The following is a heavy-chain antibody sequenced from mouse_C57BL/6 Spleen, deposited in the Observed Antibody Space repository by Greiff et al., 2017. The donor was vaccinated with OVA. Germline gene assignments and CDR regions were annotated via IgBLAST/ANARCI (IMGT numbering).Heavy chain of an antibody. D-gene: IGHD2-3*01. Sequence: QVQLQQSGAELVRPGASVTLSCKASGYTFTDYEMHWVKQTPVHGLEWIGAIDPETGGTAYNQKFKGTAILTADKSSSTAYMELRSLTSEDSAVYYCTRSGDGYYGYFDVWGTGTTVTVSS. CDR2: IDPETGGT. V-gene: IGHV1-15*01. J-gene: IGHJ1*03. CDR3: TRSGDGYYGYFDV. CDR1: GYTFTDYE.